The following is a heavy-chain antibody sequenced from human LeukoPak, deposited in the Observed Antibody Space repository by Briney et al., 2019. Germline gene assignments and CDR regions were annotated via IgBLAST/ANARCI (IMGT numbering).Heavy chain of an antibody. CDR2: INHSGST. CDR1: GGSFSGYY. D-gene: IGHD2-2*01. CDR3: ARKGPGIVVVPAARYQERVNWSDP. V-gene: IGHV4-34*01. J-gene: IGHJ5*02. Sequence: SETLSLTCAVYGGSFSGYYWSWIRQPPGKGLEWIGEINHSGSTNYNPSLKSQVTISVDTSKNQFSLKLSSVTAADTAVYYCARKGPGIVVVPAARYQERVNWSDPWGQGTLVTVSS.